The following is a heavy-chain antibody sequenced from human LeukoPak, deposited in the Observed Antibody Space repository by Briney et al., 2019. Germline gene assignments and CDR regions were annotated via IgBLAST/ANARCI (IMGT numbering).Heavy chain of an antibody. CDR1: GFTFSNYL. D-gene: IGHD2-15*01. Sequence: GGSLRLSCVGSGFTFSNYLMNWVRQAPGKGLEWVSFISSTGGTIYYADAVKGRFTVSRDNAKNSLLLQMNSLRAEDTAVYYCASRSGKALDAFDIWGQGTMVTVSS. CDR2: ISSTGGTI. V-gene: IGHV3-48*01. J-gene: IGHJ3*02. CDR3: ASRSGKALDAFDI.